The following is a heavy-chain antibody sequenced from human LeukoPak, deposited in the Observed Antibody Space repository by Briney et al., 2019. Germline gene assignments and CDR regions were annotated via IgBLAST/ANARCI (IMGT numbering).Heavy chain of an antibody. Sequence: SVKVSCKASGYTFTSYDINWVRQATGQGLEWMGGIIPIFGTANYAQKFQGRVTITADESTSTAYMELSSLRSEDTAVYYCAREDYGDFSFDYWGQGTLVTVSS. CDR2: IIPIFGTA. D-gene: IGHD4-17*01. J-gene: IGHJ4*02. V-gene: IGHV1-69*13. CDR1: GYTFTSYD. CDR3: AREDYGDFSFDY.